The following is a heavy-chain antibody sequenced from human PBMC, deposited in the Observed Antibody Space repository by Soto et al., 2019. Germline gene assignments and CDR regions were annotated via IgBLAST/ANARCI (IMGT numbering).Heavy chain of an antibody. CDR2: INHSGST. CDR3: ARDNRNSSLTLFDY. Sequence: SETLSLTCAVYGGSFSGYYWSWIRQPPGKGLEWIGEINHSGSTNYNPSLKSRVTISVDTSKNQFSLQLNSVTPEDTAVYYCARDNRNSSLTLFDYWGQGTLVTVSS. J-gene: IGHJ4*02. CDR1: GGSFSGYY. V-gene: IGHV4-34*01. D-gene: IGHD6-6*01.